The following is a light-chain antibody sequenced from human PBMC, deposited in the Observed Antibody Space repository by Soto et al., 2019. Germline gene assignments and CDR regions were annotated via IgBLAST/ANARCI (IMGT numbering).Light chain of an antibody. CDR2: LGS. J-gene: IGKJ1*01. V-gene: IGKV2-28*01. CDR1: QSLLHSNGYNY. CDR3: MQPLQSWT. Sequence: DIMMTQSPLSLPVTPGEPASISFRSSQSLLHSNGYNYLDWYLQKPGQSPQLLIYLGSNRASGVPDRFSGSGSGTDFTLKISRVEAEDVGVYYCMQPLQSWTFGQGTKVDI.